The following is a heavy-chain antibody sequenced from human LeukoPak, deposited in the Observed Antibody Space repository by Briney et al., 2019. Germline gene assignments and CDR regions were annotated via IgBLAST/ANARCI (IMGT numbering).Heavy chain of an antibody. V-gene: IGHV3-30*18. Sequence: GGSLRLSCAASGFTFSSYGMHWVRQAPGKRLEWVAVISYDGSNKYYADSVKGRFTISRDNSKNTLYLQMNSLRAEDTAVYYCAKDRAYYYDSSGYYRAYYYGMDVWGQGTTVTVSS. D-gene: IGHD3-22*01. J-gene: IGHJ6*02. CDR1: GFTFSSYG. CDR2: ISYDGSNK. CDR3: AKDRAYYYDSSGYYRAYYYGMDV.